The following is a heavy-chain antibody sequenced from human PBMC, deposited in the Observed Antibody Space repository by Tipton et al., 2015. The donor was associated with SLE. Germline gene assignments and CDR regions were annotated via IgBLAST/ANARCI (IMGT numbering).Heavy chain of an antibody. J-gene: IGHJ6*03. V-gene: IGHV4-31*03. CDR2: IYYSGTT. Sequence: TLSLTCTVSGGSITSTGNHWTWLRQHPGKGLEWIGYIYYSGTTYYNPSLRSRVTMSVDISKNQFSLQLRSVTAADTAIYYCVRSIGYCTGGSCLIYYHYYMDVWGKGTTVNVS. CDR3: VRSIGYCTGGSCLIYYHYYMDV. D-gene: IGHD2-15*01. CDR1: GGSITSTGNH.